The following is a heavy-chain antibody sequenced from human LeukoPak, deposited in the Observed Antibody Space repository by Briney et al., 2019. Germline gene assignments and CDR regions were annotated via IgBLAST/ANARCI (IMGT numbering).Heavy chain of an antibody. D-gene: IGHD1-1*01. CDR2: IAYDGSNK. V-gene: IGHV3-30*02. Sequence: GGSLRLSCIASGFTFTGYAMHWVRQAPGKGLEWVAIIAYDGSNKYYADSVKGRFTISRDSSKSTLYLQMNSLRAEDTAVYHCAKERTGYYMEVWGRGTTATVSS. CDR1: GFTFTGYA. J-gene: IGHJ6*03. CDR3: AKERTGYYMEV.